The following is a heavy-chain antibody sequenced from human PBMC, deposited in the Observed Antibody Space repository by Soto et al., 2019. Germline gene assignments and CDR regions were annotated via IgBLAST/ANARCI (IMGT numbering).Heavy chain of an antibody. J-gene: IGHJ4*02. Sequence: QVQLQQWGAGLLKPSETLSLTCAVYGGSFSGYYWSWIRQPPGKGLEWIGEINHSGSTNYNPSLKSRVTISVDTSKNQVSLKLSSVTAADTAVYYCAREGGSGSYYSGFGYWGQGTLGPVSS. D-gene: IGHD3-10*01. CDR2: INHSGST. CDR3: AREGGSGSYYSGFGY. CDR1: GGSFSGYY. V-gene: IGHV4-34*01.